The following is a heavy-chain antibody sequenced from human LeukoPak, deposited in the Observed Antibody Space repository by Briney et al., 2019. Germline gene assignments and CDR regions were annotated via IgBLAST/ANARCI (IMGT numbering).Heavy chain of an antibody. D-gene: IGHD3-10*01. Sequence: SETLSLTCTVSGGSVSSGSYYWSWIRQPPGKGLEWIGEINHSGSTNYNPSLKSRVTISVDTSKNQFSLKLSSVTAADTAVYYCARVGSGSYYNGDYWGQGTLVTVSS. V-gene: IGHV4-39*07. J-gene: IGHJ4*02. CDR1: GGSVSSGSYY. CDR3: ARVGSGSYYNGDY. CDR2: INHSGST.